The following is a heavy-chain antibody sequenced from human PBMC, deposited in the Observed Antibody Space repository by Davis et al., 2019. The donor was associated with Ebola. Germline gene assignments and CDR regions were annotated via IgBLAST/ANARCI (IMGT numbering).Heavy chain of an antibody. Sequence: GGSLRLSCAASGFTFSSYSMNWVRQAPGKGLEWVSSISSSTSYIFYADSVKGRFTISRDNSKNSLYLQMNSLRVEDTAVYFCARGGAVAPDWGPGTLVTVSS. D-gene: IGHD4-23*01. J-gene: IGHJ4*02. CDR2: ISSSTSYI. CDR1: GFTFSSYS. CDR3: ARGGAVAPD. V-gene: IGHV3-21*01.